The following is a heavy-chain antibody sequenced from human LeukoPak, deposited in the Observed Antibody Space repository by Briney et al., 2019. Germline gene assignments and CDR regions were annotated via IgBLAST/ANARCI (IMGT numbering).Heavy chain of an antibody. D-gene: IGHD6-6*01. CDR1: GGSISSSSYY. Sequence: SETLSLTCTVSGGSISSSSYYWGWIRQPPGKGLEWIGSIYYSGSTYYNPSLKSRVTMSVDTSKNQFSLKLSSVTAADTAVYYCARGSSSIYFDYWGQGTLVTVSS. CDR2: IYYSGST. V-gene: IGHV4-39*07. CDR3: ARGSSSIYFDY. J-gene: IGHJ4*02.